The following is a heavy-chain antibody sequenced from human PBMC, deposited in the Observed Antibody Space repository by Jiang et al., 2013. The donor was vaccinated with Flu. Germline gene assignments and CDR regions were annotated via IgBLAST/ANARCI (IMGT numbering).Heavy chain of an antibody. CDR3: ARHQYYGSGSYYNAWGWFDP. CDR1: GGSISSSTYY. CDR2: IYYSGST. Sequence: GSGLVKPSETLSLTCTVSGGSISSSTYYWGWIRQPPGKGLEWIGSIYYSGSTYYNPSLKSRVTISVDTSKNQFSLKLSSVTAADTAVYYCARHQYYGSGSYYNAWGWFDPWGQGTLVTVSS. D-gene: IGHD3-10*01. V-gene: IGHV4-39*01. J-gene: IGHJ5*02.